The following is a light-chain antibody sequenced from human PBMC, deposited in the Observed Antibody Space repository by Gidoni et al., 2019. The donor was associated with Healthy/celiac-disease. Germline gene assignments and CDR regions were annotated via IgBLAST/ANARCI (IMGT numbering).Light chain of an antibody. CDR3: QQYNNWLGT. J-gene: IGKJ1*01. CDR1: QSVNSN. Sequence: EIVMTQSPPTLSVSPGERATLSCRASQSVNSNLAWYQQKPGQAPRLLIYGASTRATGIPARFSGSGSGTEFTLTISSLQSEDFAVYYCQQYNNWLGTFGQGTKVEIK. V-gene: IGKV3-15*01. CDR2: GAS.